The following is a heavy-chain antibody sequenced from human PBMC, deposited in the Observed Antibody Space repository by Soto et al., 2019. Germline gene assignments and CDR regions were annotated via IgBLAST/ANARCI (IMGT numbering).Heavy chain of an antibody. V-gene: IGHV3-13*01. CDR3: ARGVRGQGAYYYYYWDV. CDR2: IGTAGDT. Sequence: EVQLVESGGGLVQPGGSLRLSCAASGFTFSSYDMHWVRQATGKGLEWVSAIGTAGDTYYPGSVKGRFTITRENAKNSLYLQMNILRAGDTAVYYCARGVRGQGAYYYYYWDVWGKGTTVTVSS. J-gene: IGHJ6*03. CDR1: GFTFSSYD. D-gene: IGHD4-4*01.